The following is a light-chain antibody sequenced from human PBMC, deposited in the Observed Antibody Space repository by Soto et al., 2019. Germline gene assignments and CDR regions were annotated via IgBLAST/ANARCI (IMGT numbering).Light chain of an antibody. V-gene: IGKV1-9*01. CDR3: QQLNSYPYT. Sequence: IQLTQSPSSLSASVGDRVTITCRASQGISSYLAWYQQKPGKAPKLLIYAASTLQSGVPSRFSGSGSGTDFTLTISSLQPEEFATYYCQQLNSYPYTFGQGPKLEIK. CDR1: QGISSY. J-gene: IGKJ2*01. CDR2: AAS.